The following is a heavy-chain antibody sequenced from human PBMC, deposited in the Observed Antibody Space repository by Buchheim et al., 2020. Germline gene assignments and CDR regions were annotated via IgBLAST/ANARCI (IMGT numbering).Heavy chain of an antibody. V-gene: IGHV4-39*07. D-gene: IGHD6-6*01. Sequence: QLQLQESGPGLVKPSETLSLTCTVSGGSISSSSYYWGWIRQPPGKGLEWIGSIYYSGSTYYNPSLKSRVTISVEPSKNQFSLKLSSVTAADTAVYYCARDRSSSTGWYWFDPWGQGTL. CDR1: GGSISSSSYY. CDR2: IYYSGST. J-gene: IGHJ5*02. CDR3: ARDRSSSTGWYWFDP.